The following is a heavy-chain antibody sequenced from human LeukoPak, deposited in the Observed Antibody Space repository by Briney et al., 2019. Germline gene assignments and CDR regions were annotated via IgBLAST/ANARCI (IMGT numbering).Heavy chain of an antibody. D-gene: IGHD5-12*01. CDR3: ARDLIVATPFDY. Sequence: ASVKVSCKASGYTFTGYYMHWVRQAPGQGLEWMGWINPNSGGTNYAQKFQGGVTMTRDTSIGTAYMELSRLRSDDTAVYYCARDLIVATPFDYWGQGTLVTVSS. J-gene: IGHJ4*02. CDR1: GYTFTGYY. CDR2: INPNSGGT. V-gene: IGHV1-2*02.